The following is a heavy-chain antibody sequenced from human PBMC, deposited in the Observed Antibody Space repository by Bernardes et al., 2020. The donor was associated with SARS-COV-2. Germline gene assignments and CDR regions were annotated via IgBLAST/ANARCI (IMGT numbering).Heavy chain of an antibody. D-gene: IGHD2-21*01. Sequence: GGSLRLSCAASGFTFDDYAMHWVRQAPGKGLEWVSGISWNSGSIGYADSVKGRFTISRDNAKNSLYLQMNSLRAEDTALYYCAKDMGIESYYYYGMDVWGQGTTVTVSS. V-gene: IGHV3-9*01. CDR1: GFTFDDYA. CDR2: ISWNSGSI. CDR3: AKDMGIESYYYYGMDV. J-gene: IGHJ6*02.